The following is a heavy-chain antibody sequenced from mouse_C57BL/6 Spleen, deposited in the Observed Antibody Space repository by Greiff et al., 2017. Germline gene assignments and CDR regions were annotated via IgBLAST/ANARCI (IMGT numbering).Heavy chain of an antibody. CDR1: GYAFSSYW. V-gene: IGHV1-80*01. J-gene: IGHJ2*01. CDR3: AREGYGNFCDY. Sequence: VQLQQSGAELVKPGASVKISCKASGYAFSSYWMNWVKQRPGKGLEWIGQIYPGDGDTNYNGKFKGKATLTADKSSSTAYMQLSSLTSEDSAVYFCAREGYGNFCDYWGQGTTLTVSS. D-gene: IGHD2-10*02. CDR2: IYPGDGDT.